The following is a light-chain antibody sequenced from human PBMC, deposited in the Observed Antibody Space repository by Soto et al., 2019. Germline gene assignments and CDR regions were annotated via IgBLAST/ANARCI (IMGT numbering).Light chain of an antibody. CDR2: YDS. J-gene: IGLJ2*01. Sequence: SSVLTQPPSVSVAPGETARITCGGHNIGSKSVHWYQQQPGQAPVLVTYYDSDRPSGIPERFSGSNSGNTATLTISGVEAGDEADYYCQVWDSSSDHVVFGGGTKLTVL. V-gene: IGLV3-21*04. CDR1: NIGSKS. CDR3: QVWDSSSDHVV.